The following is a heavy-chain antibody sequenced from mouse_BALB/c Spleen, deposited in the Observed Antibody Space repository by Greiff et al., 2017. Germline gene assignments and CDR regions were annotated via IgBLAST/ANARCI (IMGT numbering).Heavy chain of an antibody. V-gene: IGHV2-6-7*01. CDR2: IWGDGST. Sequence: VQLVESGPGLVAPSQSLSITCTVSGFSLTGYGVNWVRQPPGKGLEWLGMIWGDGSTDYNSALKSRLSISKDNSKSQVFLKMNSLQTDDTARYSCARDVGTTANNWYFEVWGAGTTVTVSS. D-gene: IGHD1-2*01. CDR1: GFSLTGYG. J-gene: IGHJ1*01. CDR3: ARDVGTTANNWYFEV.